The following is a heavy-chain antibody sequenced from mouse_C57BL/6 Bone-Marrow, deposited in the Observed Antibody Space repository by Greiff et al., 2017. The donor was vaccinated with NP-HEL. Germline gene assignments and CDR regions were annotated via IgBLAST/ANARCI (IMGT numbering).Heavy chain of an antibody. Sequence: VQLKQPGAELVKPGASVKLSCKASGYTFTSYWMHWVKQRPGQGLEWIGMIHPNSGSTNYNEKFKSKATLTVDKSSSTAYMQLSSLTSEDSAVYYCARPPYYYGSSYDAMDYWGQGTSVTVSS. J-gene: IGHJ4*01. V-gene: IGHV1-64*01. CDR2: IHPNSGST. CDR1: GYTFTSYW. D-gene: IGHD1-1*01. CDR3: ARPPYYYGSSYDAMDY.